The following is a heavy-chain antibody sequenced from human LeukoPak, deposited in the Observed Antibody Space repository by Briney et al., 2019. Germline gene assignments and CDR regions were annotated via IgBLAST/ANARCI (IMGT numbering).Heavy chain of an antibody. CDR2: ISAYNGNT. CDR3: ARGPYYYDSSGYYYHRFDY. CDR1: GGTFSSYG. V-gene: IGHV1-18*01. J-gene: IGHJ4*02. D-gene: IGHD3-22*01. Sequence: ASVKVSCKASGGTFSSYGISWVRQAPGQGLEWMGWISAYNGNTNYAQKLQGRVTMTTDTSTSTAYMELRSLRSDDTAVYYCARGPYYYDSSGYYYHRFDYWGQGTLVTVSS.